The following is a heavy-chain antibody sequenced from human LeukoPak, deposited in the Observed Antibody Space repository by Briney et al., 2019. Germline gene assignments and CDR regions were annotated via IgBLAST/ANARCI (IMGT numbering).Heavy chain of an antibody. CDR1: GYTFTSYG. D-gene: IGHD2-15*01. V-gene: IGHV1-18*01. J-gene: IGHJ2*01. CDR2: ISAYNGNT. CDR3: PREPVVAAIYWYFDL. Sequence: ASVKVSCKASGYTFTSYGISWVRQAPGQGLEWMGWISAYNGNTNYAQKLQGRVTITTDTSTSTAYMELRSLRSDDTAVYYWPREPVVAAIYWYFDLWGRGTLVTVSS.